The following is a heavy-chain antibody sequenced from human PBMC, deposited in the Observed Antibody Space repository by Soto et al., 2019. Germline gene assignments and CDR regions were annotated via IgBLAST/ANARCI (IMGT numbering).Heavy chain of an antibody. V-gene: IGHV2-5*02. CDR2: IFWDDDK. Sequence: QITLKESGPTLVKPTQPLTLTCSFSGSSLSTRGVGVGWFRQPPGKALEWLALIFWDDDKWYSPSLRSRLTITEDTSKNQVVLTMTNMDPVYTATYYCAHRSRGYAYYFDQWGQGTLVTVSS. D-gene: IGHD5-12*01. CDR1: GSSLSTRGVG. J-gene: IGHJ4*02. CDR3: AHRSRGYAYYFDQ.